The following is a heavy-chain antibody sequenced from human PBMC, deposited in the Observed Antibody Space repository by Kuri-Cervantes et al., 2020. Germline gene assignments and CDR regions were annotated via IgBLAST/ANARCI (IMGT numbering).Heavy chain of an antibody. CDR1: GFTFDDYA. CDR2: ISWNSGSI. V-gene: IGHV3-9*01. Sequence: SLKISCAASGFTFDDYAMHWVRQAPGKGLEWVSGISWNSGSIGYADSVKGRFTISRDNAKNSLYLQMNSLRAEDTALYYCAKAAFSGYGSGSYFLYYYGMDVWGQGTTVTVSS. D-gene: IGHD3-10*01. CDR3: AKAAFSGYGSGSYFLYYYGMDV. J-gene: IGHJ6*02.